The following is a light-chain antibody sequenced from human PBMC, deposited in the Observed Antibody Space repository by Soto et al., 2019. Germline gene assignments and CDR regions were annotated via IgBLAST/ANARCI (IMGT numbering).Light chain of an antibody. CDR3: QQYGSSWT. CDR1: QSVSSSY. Sequence: IVLRQSPGTLSLSPGERATLSYRASQSVSSSYLAWYQQKPGQAPRLLIYGASSRATGIPDRFSGSGSGTDFTLTISRLEPEDFAVYYCQQYGSSWTFGQGTKVDIK. V-gene: IGKV3-20*01. CDR2: GAS. J-gene: IGKJ1*01.